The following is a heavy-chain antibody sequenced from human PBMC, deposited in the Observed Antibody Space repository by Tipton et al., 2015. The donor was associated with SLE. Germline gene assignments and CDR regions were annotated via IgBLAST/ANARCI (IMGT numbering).Heavy chain of an antibody. CDR2: IHHSGST. J-gene: IGHJ2*01. CDR1: GGSIRSSNW. V-gene: IGHV4-4*01. D-gene: IGHD3-16*01. Sequence: TLSLTCAVSGGSIRSSNWWSWVRQPPGKGLEWIGEIHHSGSTYYNPSLRSRLTISVDTSENHFSLNLNSVTAADTAVYFCARQRGYYDGTPFPPWNFDLWGRGTQVTVSS. CDR3: ARQRGYYDGTPFPPWNFDL.